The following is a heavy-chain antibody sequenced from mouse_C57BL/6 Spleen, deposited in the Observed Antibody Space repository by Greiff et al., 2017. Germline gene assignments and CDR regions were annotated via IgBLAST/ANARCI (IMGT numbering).Heavy chain of an antibody. CDR1: GFTFSDYG. Sequence: EVQVVESGGGLVKPGGSLKLSCAASGFTFSDYGMHWVRQAPEKGLEWVAYISSGSSTIYYADTVKGRFTISRDNAKNTLFLQMTSLRSEDTAMYYCAREVRRYWYFDVWGTGTTVTVSS. V-gene: IGHV5-17*01. CDR2: ISSGSSTI. J-gene: IGHJ1*03. CDR3: AREVRRYWYFDV.